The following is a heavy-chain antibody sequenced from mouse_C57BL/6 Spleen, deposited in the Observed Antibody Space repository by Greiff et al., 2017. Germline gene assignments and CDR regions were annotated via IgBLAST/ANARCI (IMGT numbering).Heavy chain of an antibody. CDR1: GYAFSSSW. V-gene: IGHV1-82*01. D-gene: IGHD2-13*01. CDR3: EREEYGDVDVDY. CDR2: IYSGDGDT. J-gene: IGHJ2*01. Sequence: VQGVESGPELVKPGASVKLSCKASGYAFSSSWMNWVKQRPGKGLEWIGRIYSGDGDTNYKGSFKGKATQTEDKSSSTANMQLSNLTSEDSAVYSCEREEYGDVDVDYWGQGTTLTVAS.